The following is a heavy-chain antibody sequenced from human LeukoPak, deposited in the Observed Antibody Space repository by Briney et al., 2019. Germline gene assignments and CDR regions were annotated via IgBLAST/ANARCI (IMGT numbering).Heavy chain of an antibody. CDR3: AREDRGPDSSGYYSDY. J-gene: IGHJ4*02. CDR2: IYYSGST. V-gene: IGHV4-31*03. D-gene: IGHD3-22*01. Sequence: PSETLSLTCTVSGGSISSGGYYWSWIRQHPGKGLEWIGYIYYSGSTYYNPSLKSRVTISVDTSKNQFSLKLSSVTAADTAVYYCAREDRGPDSSGYYSDYWGQGTLVTVSS. CDR1: GGSISSGGYY.